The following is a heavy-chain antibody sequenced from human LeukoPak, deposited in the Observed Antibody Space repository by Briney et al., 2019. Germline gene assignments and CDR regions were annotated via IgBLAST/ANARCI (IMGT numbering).Heavy chain of an antibody. CDR2: INPNSGGT. CDR1: GYTFIGYY. D-gene: IGHD5-24*01. V-gene: IGHV1-2*02. CDR3: ERGLVEMATRPLEY. Sequence: ASVKVSCKASGYTFIGYYMHGVRQAPGQGPEWMGWINPNSGGTNHAQKFQGRVTMTRDTSISTAYMELSRLRSDDTAVYYCERGLVEMATRPLEYWGQGTLVTVSS. J-gene: IGHJ4*02.